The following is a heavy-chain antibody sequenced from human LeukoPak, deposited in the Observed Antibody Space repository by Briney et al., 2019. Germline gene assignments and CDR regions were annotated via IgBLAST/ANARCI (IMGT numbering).Heavy chain of an antibody. Sequence: PGGSLRLSCAASGFTVSSNYMSWVRQAPGKGLEWVSLISSVGSTYYADSVKGRFTISRDNSKNTLYLQMNSLRAEDTAVYYCAKFSSGCDYWGQGTLVTVSS. J-gene: IGHJ4*02. CDR1: GFTVSSNY. CDR2: ISSVGST. D-gene: IGHD6-19*01. V-gene: IGHV3-53*01. CDR3: AKFSSGCDY.